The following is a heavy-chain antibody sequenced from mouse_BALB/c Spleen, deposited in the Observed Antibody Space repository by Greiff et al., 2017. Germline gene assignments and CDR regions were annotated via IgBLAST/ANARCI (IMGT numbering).Heavy chain of an antibody. Sequence: EVQVVESGAELVRPGALVKLSCKASGFNIKDYYMHWVKQRPEQGLEWIGWFDPENGNTIYDPKFQGKASITADTSSNTAYLQLSSLTSEDTAVYYCASPSKYGNYSDYWGQGTTLTVSS. CDR1: GFNIKDYY. V-gene: IGHV14-1*02. D-gene: IGHD2-10*02. CDR2: FDPENGNT. J-gene: IGHJ2*01. CDR3: ASPSKYGNYSDY.